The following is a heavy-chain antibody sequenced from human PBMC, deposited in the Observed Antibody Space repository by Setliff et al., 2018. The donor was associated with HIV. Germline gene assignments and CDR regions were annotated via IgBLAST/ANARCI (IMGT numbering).Heavy chain of an antibody. CDR3: ARLPQDVRSSIDF. V-gene: IGHV3-74*01. CDR1: GFTFPDYW. CDR2: INVDGSSI. D-gene: IGHD6-6*01. J-gene: IGHJ4*02. Sequence: GGSLRLSCAASGFTFPDYWMHWVRQVPGQGLVWVSRINVDGSSISYADSVKGRFMFSRDTTKTSFYLQMNSLRAEDTAVYYCARLPQDVRSSIDFWGQGTLVTVSS.